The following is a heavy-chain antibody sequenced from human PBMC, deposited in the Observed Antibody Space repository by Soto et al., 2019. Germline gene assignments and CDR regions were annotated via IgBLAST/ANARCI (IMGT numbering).Heavy chain of an antibody. V-gene: IGHV3-74*01. D-gene: IGHD3-16*01. Sequence: GGALRLSCAASGFTLRKYWMHWGRQTPGKGLVLVSRVNSDGDTTYYADSLKGRFTISRDNAKNTLHLQMNSLGAEDTAVYYCASNYAYAEGYYFYGIDVWGQGTTVTVSS. CDR2: VNSDGDTT. CDR3: ASNYAYAEGYYFYGIDV. J-gene: IGHJ6*02. CDR1: GFTLRKYW.